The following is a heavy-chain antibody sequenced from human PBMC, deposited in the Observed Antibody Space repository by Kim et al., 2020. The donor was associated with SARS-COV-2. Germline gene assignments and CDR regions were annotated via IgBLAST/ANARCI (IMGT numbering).Heavy chain of an antibody. J-gene: IGHJ4*02. Sequence: SETLSLTCTVSGGSISSYYWSWIRQPPGKGLEWIGYIYYSGSTNYNPSLKSRVTISVDTSKNQFSLKLSSVTAADTAVYYCARDNREWPPPGYFDHWGQG. CDR1: GGSISSYY. D-gene: IGHD3-3*01. CDR2: IYYSGST. CDR3: ARDNREWPPPGYFDH. V-gene: IGHV4-59*01.